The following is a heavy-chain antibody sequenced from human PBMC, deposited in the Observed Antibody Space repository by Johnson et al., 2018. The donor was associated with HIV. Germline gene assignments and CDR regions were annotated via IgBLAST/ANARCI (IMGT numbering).Heavy chain of an antibody. CDR1: EFTFSIYG. CDR2: ISYDGSNK. CDR3: AKDKYSSSPDAFEI. Sequence: QVQLVESGGGVVQPGRSLRLSCAASEFTFSIYGMHWVRQAPGKGLEWVAFISYDGSNKYYADSVKGRFTISRDNSKNTLYLQMNSLRPEDTAVYYCAKDKYSSSPDAFEIWGQGTLVTVSS. D-gene: IGHD6-13*01. V-gene: IGHV3-30*18. J-gene: IGHJ3*02.